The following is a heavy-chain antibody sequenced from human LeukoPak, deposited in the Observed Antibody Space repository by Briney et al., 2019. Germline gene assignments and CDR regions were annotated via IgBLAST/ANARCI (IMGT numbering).Heavy chain of an antibody. CDR3: ARDKRRDYFDY. V-gene: IGHV3-7*01. D-gene: IGHD5-24*01. CDR1: GFTFSSHW. CDR2: IKQDGSEK. J-gene: IGHJ4*02. Sequence: GGSLRLSCAASGFTFSSHWMSWVRQAPGKGLEWVANIKQDGSEKYYVDSVKGRFTISRDNAKNSLYLQMNSLRAEDTAVYYCARDKRRDYFDYWGQGTLVTVSS.